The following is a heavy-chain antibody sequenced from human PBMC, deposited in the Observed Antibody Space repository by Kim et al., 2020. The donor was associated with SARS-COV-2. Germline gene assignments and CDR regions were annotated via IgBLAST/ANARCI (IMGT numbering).Heavy chain of an antibody. Sequence: SETLSLTCAVSGGSISSSNWWSWVRQPPGKGLEGIGEIYHSGSTNYNPSLKSRVTISVDKSKNQFSLKLSSVTAADTAVYYCARVLEGQIVDTAKWSYYYGMNVWGQGTTVTVSS. CDR3: ARVLEGQIVDTAKWSYYYGMNV. V-gene: IGHV4-4*02. CDR1: GGSISSSNW. J-gene: IGHJ6*02. CDR2: IYHSGST. D-gene: IGHD5-18*01.